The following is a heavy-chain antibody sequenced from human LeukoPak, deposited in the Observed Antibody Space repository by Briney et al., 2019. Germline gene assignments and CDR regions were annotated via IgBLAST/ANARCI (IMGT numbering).Heavy chain of an antibody. CDR2: IWYDGSNK. D-gene: IGHD4-11*01. V-gene: IGHV3-33*01. J-gene: IGHJ4*02. CDR1: GFTFSSYG. CDR3: ARDTVKGANPETIDY. Sequence: PGGSLRLSCAASGFTFSSYGMHWVRQAPGKGLEWVAVIWYDGSNKYYADSVEGRFTISRDNSKNTLYLQMNSLRAEDTAVYYCARDTVKGANPETIDYWGQGTLVTVSS.